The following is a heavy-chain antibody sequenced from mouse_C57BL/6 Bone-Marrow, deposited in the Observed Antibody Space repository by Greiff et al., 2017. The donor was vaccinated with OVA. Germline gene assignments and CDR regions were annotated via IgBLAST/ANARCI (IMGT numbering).Heavy chain of an antibody. J-gene: IGHJ2*01. V-gene: IGHV1-81*01. CDR1: GYTFTSYG. Sequence: QVHVKQSGAELARPGASVKLSCKASGYTFTSYGISWVKQRTGQGLEWIGEIYPRSGNTYYNEKFKGKATLTADKSSSTAYMELRSLTSEDSAVYFCARSGVTTVVEGYWGQGTTLTVSS. D-gene: IGHD1-1*01. CDR2: IYPRSGNT. CDR3: ARSGVTTVVEGY.